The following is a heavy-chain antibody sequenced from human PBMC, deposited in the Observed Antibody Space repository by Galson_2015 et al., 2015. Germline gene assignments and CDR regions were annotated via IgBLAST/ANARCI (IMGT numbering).Heavy chain of an antibody. CDR2: IWYDGSNK. D-gene: IGHD2-2*01. J-gene: IGHJ4*02. V-gene: IGHV3-33*01. Sequence: SVRLSCAASGFTFSSYGMHWVRQAPGKGLEWVAVIWYDGSNKHYADSVKGRFTISRYNSKNTLYLQMNSLRAEDTAVYYCARDRLSCLDYWGQGTLVTVSS. CDR1: GFTFSSYG. CDR3: ARDRLSCLDY.